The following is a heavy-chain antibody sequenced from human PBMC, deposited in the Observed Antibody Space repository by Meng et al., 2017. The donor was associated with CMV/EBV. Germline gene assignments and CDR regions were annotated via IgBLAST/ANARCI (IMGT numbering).Heavy chain of an antibody. Sequence: LVQSGSQVKKTGALVKVSCKASGHTFTSYGISWVRQAPGQGLDWMGWISAYHGNTNYAQKLQGRVTMTTDTSTSTAYMELRSLRSDDTAVYYCARDRTMVRGVTGYWGQGTLVTVSS. J-gene: IGHJ4*02. D-gene: IGHD3-10*01. CDR1: GHTFTSYG. CDR2: ISAYHGNT. V-gene: IGHV1-18*01. CDR3: ARDRTMVRGVTGY.